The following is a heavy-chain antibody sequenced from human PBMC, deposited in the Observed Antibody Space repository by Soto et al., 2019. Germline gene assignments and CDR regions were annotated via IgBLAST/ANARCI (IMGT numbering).Heavy chain of an antibody. V-gene: IGHV4-59*10. Sequence: QVQLHQWGAGLLKPSETLSLTCGVYNGSFMGYYWSWIRQSAGMGLEWIGRMHTSGSTNYNPSLKSRVTFSVDMSKNQISLKLTSVTAADTALYYCVRASMPKAHFDSWGQGTLVTVSS. J-gene: IGHJ4*02. CDR1: NGSFMGYY. D-gene: IGHD2-2*01. CDR3: VRASMPKAHFDS. CDR2: MHTSGST.